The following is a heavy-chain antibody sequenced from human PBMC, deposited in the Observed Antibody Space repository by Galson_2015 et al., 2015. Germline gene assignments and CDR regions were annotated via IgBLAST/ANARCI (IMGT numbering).Heavy chain of an antibody. CDR2: ISWNSGSI. D-gene: IGHD5-18*01. CDR3: ARKAYTAMANVYYFDY. Sequence: SLRLSCAASGFTFDDYAMHWVRQAPGKGLEWVSGISWNSGSIGYADSVKGRFTISRDNAKNSLYLQMNSLRAEDTALYYCARKAYTAMANVYYFDYWGQGTLVTVSS. CDR1: GFTFDDYA. V-gene: IGHV3-9*01. J-gene: IGHJ4*02.